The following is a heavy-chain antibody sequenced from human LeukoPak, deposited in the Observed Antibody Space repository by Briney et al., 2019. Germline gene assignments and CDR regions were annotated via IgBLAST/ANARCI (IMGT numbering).Heavy chain of an antibody. CDR3: ARDWGTTVTTRVQLRGYDAFDI. Sequence: SETLSLTCTVSGGSISSYYWGWIRQPPGKGLEWIGSIYYSGSTYYNPSLKSRVTISVDTSKNQFSLKLSSVTAADTAVYYCARDWGTTVTTRVQLRGYDAFDIWGQGTMVTVSS. CDR2: IYYSGST. V-gene: IGHV4-39*07. D-gene: IGHD4-11*01. CDR1: GGSISSYY. J-gene: IGHJ3*02.